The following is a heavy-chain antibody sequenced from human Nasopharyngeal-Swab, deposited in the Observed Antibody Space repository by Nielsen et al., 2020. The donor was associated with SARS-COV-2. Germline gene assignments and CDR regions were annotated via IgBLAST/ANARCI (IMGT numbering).Heavy chain of an antibody. V-gene: IGHV3-9*01. CDR2: ISWNSGSI. Sequence: SLKISCAASGFTFDDYAMHWVRQAPGKGLEWVSGISWNSGSIGYADSVKGRFTLSRDNSKNTLYLQMNSLRAEDTAVYYCAKRDAVTTSDFDYWGQGTLVTVSS. J-gene: IGHJ4*02. D-gene: IGHD4-17*01. CDR1: GFTFDDYA. CDR3: AKRDAVTTSDFDY.